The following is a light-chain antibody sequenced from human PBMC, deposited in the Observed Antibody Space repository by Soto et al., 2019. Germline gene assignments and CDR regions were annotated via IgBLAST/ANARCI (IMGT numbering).Light chain of an antibody. J-gene: IGLJ3*02. CDR2: EVT. Sequence: QSALTQPASVSGSPGQSITISCTGTSNDIGGHNHVSWYQPHPGNSPKLIIYEVTERPSGVSNRFSASKSGTTASLTISGLQAEDEADYYCCSYAGIITWVCGGGTKVTVL. V-gene: IGLV2-23*02. CDR3: CSYAGIITWV. CDR1: SNDIGGHNH.